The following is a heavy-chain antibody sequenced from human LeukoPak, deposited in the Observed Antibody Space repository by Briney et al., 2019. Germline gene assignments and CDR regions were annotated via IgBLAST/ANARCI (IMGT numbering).Heavy chain of an antibody. CDR1: GYTFNTYG. J-gene: IGHJ3*02. CDR2: ISPYNGKT. CDR3: AREKTLIVGATTDAFDI. V-gene: IGHV1-18*01. Sequence: ASVKVSCKASGYTFNTYGITWVRQARGQGLEWMGWISPYNGKTKYAQKVQGRVTMTTDTSTSTVYMELRSLRSDDTAVYYCAREKTLIVGATTDAFDIWGQGTMVTVSS. D-gene: IGHD1-26*01.